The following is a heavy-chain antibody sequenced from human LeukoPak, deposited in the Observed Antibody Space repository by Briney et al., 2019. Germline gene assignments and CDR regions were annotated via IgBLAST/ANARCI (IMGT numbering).Heavy chain of an antibody. Sequence: GRSLRLSCAASGFTFSTYNMHWVRQAPGKGLEWVAVISYDGSNKYYADSVKGRFTISRDDYKNTLYLEMNSLNAEDTAVCYCAKDRAGSWAIDYWGQGTLVTVSS. CDR2: ISYDGSNK. V-gene: IGHV3-30*18. J-gene: IGHJ4*02. D-gene: IGHD6-13*01. CDR1: GFTFSTYN. CDR3: AKDRAGSWAIDY.